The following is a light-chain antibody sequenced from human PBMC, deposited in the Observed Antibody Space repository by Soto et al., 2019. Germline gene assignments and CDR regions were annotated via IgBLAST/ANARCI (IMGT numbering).Light chain of an antibody. V-gene: IGLV2-14*01. CDR1: SSDVGGYNY. J-gene: IGLJ1*01. CDR2: EVS. CDR3: CSYAGSSTQV. Sequence: QSVLTQPASVSGSPGQSITISCTGTSSDVGGYNYVSWYQQHPGKAPKLMIYEVSNRPSGVSNRFSGSKSGNTASLTISGLQAEDEADYYCCSYAGSSTQVFGTGTKVTVL.